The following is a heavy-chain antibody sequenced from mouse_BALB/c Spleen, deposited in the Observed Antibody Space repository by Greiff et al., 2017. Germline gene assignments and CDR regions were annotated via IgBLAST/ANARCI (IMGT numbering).Heavy chain of an antibody. V-gene: IGHV3-2*02. CDR1: GYSITSDYA. J-gene: IGHJ4*01. Sequence: EVQLVESGPGLVKPSQSLSLTCTVTGYSITSDYAWNWIRQFPGNKLEWMGYISYSGSTSYNPSLKSRISITRDTSKNQFFLQLNSVTTEDTATYYCARFYYGREGYYAMDYWGQGTSVTVSS. CDR2: ISYSGST. CDR3: ARFYYGREGYYAMDY. D-gene: IGHD1-1*01.